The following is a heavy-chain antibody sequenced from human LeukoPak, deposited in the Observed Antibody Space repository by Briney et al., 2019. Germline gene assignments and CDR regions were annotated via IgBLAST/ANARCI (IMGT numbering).Heavy chain of an antibody. J-gene: IGHJ5*02. CDR3: ARVVPPYNWFDP. Sequence: ASVKVSCKASGYTFTSYYMHWVRQPPGQGLEWMGIINPSGGSTSYAQKFQGRVTMTRDTSTSTVYMELSSLRSEDTAVYYCARVVPPYNWFDPWGQGTLVTVSS. CDR2: INPSGGST. CDR1: GYTFTSYY. D-gene: IGHD4/OR15-4a*01. V-gene: IGHV1-46*01.